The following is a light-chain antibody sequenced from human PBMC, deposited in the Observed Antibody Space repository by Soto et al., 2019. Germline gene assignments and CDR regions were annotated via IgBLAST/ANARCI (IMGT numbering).Light chain of an antibody. Sequence: QSALTQPASVSGSPGQSITISCTGTSSDVGGYNYVSWYQQHPGKAPKLMIYDVSNRPSGVSNRFSGSKSGNTASLTISGLQAEDEADYYCSSYTSISIPFGTGTKVTVL. V-gene: IGLV2-14*01. CDR3: SSYTSISIP. CDR1: SSDVGGYNY. J-gene: IGLJ1*01. CDR2: DVS.